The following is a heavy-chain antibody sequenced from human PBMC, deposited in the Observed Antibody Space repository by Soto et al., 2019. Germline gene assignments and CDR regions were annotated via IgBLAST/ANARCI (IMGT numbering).Heavy chain of an antibody. D-gene: IGHD6-19*01. V-gene: IGHV2-5*02. CDR1: GFSLSTSGVG. Sequence: QITLKESGPTLVKPTQTLTLTCTFSGFSLSTSGVGVVWIRQPPGKALEWLGIIYSDDDKRYRPSLKSRLTNTTDXXKNQVVLTMTNMDPVDTGTYYCAHNLVAGTSWFDPWGQGTLVTVSS. CDR3: AHNLVAGTSWFDP. J-gene: IGHJ5*02. CDR2: IYSDDDK.